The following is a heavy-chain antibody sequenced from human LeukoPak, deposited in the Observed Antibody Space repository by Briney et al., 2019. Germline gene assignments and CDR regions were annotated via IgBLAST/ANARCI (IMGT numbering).Heavy chain of an antibody. V-gene: IGHV3-30*04. CDR2: ISYDGSNK. CDR3: AKEPGDAFDI. Sequence: GGSLRLSCAASGFTFSSYAMHWVRQAPGKGLEWVAVISYDGSNKYYADSVKGRFTISRDNSKNTLYLQMNSLRAEDTAVYYCAKEPGDAFDIWGQGTMVTVSS. CDR1: GFTFSSYA. J-gene: IGHJ3*02.